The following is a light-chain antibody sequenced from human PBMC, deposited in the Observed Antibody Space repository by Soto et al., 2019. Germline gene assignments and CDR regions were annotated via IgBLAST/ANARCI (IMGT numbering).Light chain of an antibody. J-gene: IGLJ3*02. Sequence: QSALTQPASVSGSPGQSITLSCTGSSNDIGAYKYVSWFQQHPGKAPKLIIYEVTKRPSGVPDRFSASKSGNTASLTVSGLQAEDEADYYCSSFVAGNNYWVFGGGTKLTVL. CDR3: SSFVAGNNYWV. CDR2: EVT. CDR1: SNDIGAYKY. V-gene: IGLV2-8*01.